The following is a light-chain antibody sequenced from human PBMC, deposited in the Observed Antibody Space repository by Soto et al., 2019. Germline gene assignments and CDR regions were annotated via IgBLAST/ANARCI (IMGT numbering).Light chain of an antibody. Sequence: EIELTQSPATLSLSPGERATLSCRASQSVGGRLGWYQQKPGRAPRLLIYDASIRATGIPARFSGSGSGTEFTLTISSLQSEDFAVYYCQQYNDWAPETFGQGTKVDIK. V-gene: IGKV3D-15*01. CDR3: QQYNDWAPET. J-gene: IGKJ1*01. CDR1: QSVGGR. CDR2: DAS.